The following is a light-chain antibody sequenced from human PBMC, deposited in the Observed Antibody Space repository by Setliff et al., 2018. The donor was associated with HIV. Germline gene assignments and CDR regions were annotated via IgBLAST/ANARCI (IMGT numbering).Light chain of an antibody. Sequence: QSVLAQPPSLSGSPGQSVTISCTGTSSDVDDNHISWYQQHPGKAPKLMIYDVSLRPSGVPDRFSGSRSGYTASLTVSGLQADDEANYYCCAYAGRYTSAFGGGTKVTVL. CDR3: CAYAGRYTSA. J-gene: IGLJ2*01. V-gene: IGLV2-11*01. CDR2: DVS. CDR1: SSDVDDNH.